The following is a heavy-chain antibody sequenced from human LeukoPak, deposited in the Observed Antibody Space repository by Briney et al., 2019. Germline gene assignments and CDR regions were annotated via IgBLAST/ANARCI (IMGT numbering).Heavy chain of an antibody. Sequence: GGSLRLSCAASGFTFSSYGMHWVRQAPGKGLEWVAVIWYYGSNKYYADSVKGRYTISRDNSKSTLYLQLNSLRSEDTAVYYCAKDTEGPKRAAAGPEFDYWGQGTLVTVSS. D-gene: IGHD6-13*01. CDR3: AKDTEGPKRAAAGPEFDY. V-gene: IGHV3-33*06. J-gene: IGHJ4*02. CDR2: IWYYGSNK. CDR1: GFTFSSYG.